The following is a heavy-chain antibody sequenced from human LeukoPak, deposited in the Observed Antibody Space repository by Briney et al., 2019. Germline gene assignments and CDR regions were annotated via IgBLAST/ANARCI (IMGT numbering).Heavy chain of an antibody. Sequence: GGSLRLSCAASGFIFSSYDMHGVGQFTAKGLEWVSGINTASDTDYSDSVKGRFTISREDAKNSLYLQMNSLRAGDTAVYYCAKEARTVAGTWWFDTWGQGTLVTVSS. V-gene: IGHV3-13*04. CDR3: AKEARTVAGTWWFDT. CDR2: INTASDT. J-gene: IGHJ5*02. D-gene: IGHD6-19*01. CDR1: GFIFSSYD.